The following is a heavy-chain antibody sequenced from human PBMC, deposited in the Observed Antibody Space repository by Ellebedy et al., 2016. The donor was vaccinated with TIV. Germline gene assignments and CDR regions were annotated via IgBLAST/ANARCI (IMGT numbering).Heavy chain of an antibody. CDR2: FYADGNT. Sequence: GESLKISCAASGITVSNNYMTWVRQPPGKGLEWVPSFYADGNTYFADSVKGRFIISRDNSKNTVYLQMNTLRVEDTAIYYCARSMEPAFLSHWGQGTLVTVSS. D-gene: IGHD2/OR15-2a*01. CDR3: ARSMEPAFLSH. CDR1: GITVSNNY. V-gene: IGHV3-53*01. J-gene: IGHJ4*02.